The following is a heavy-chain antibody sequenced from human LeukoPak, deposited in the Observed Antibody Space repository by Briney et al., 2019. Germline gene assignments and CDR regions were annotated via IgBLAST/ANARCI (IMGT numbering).Heavy chain of an antibody. J-gene: IGHJ4*02. D-gene: IGHD1-26*01. CDR1: GGTFSSYA. CDR2: IIPIFGAA. Sequence: SVKVSCKASGGTFSSYAISWVRQAPGQGLEWMGRIIPIFGAANYAQKFQGRVTITADKSTSTAYMELSSLRSEDTAVYYCARGATDSGSYSDYWGQGTLVTVSS. CDR3: ARGATDSGSYSDY. V-gene: IGHV1-69*06.